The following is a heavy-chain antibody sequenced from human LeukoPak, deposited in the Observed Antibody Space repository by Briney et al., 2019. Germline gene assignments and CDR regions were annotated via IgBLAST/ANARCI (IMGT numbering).Heavy chain of an antibody. V-gene: IGHV4-61*05. Sequence: SETLSLTCTVSGGSISSSSYYWGWIRQPPGKGLEWIGYIYYSGSTNYSPSLKSRVTISVDTSKNQFSLKLSSVTAADTAVYYCARVLYCGGDCLAFDIWGQGTMVTVSS. CDR3: ARVLYCGGDCLAFDI. CDR2: IYYSGST. CDR1: GGSISSSSYY. D-gene: IGHD2-21*02. J-gene: IGHJ3*02.